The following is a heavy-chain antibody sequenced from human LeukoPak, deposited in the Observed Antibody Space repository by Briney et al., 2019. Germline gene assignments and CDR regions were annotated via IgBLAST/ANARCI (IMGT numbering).Heavy chain of an antibody. CDR3: AKHGPDAFDI. V-gene: IGHV1-2*02. CDR2: INPNSGGT. J-gene: IGHJ3*02. CDR1: GYTFTGYY. Sequence: ASVKVSCKASGYTFTGYYMHWVRQAPGQGLEWMGWINPNSGGTNYAQKFQGRVTMTTDTSTGTAYMELRSLRSDDTAVYYCAKHGPDAFDIWGQGTMVTVSS.